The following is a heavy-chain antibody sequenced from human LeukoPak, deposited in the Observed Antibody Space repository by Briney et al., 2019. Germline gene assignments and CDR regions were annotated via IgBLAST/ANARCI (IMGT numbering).Heavy chain of an antibody. Sequence: PSETLSLTCAVSGYSIGSGYYWGWIRQPPGKGLEWIGSIYHSGSTYYNPSLKSRVTISVDTSKNQFSLKLSSVTAADTAVYYCARHDFWSGYSINWFDPWGQGTLVTVSS. CDR1: GYSIGSGYY. D-gene: IGHD3-3*01. V-gene: IGHV4-38-2*01. CDR3: ARHDFWSGYSINWFDP. CDR2: IYHSGST. J-gene: IGHJ5*02.